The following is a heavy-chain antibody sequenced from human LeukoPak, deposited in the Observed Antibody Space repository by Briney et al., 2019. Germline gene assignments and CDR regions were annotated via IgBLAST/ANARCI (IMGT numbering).Heavy chain of an antibody. J-gene: IGHJ3*02. CDR2: ISWDGGST. CDR1: GFTFDDYA. Sequence: PGGSLRLSCAASGFTFDDYAMHWVRQAPGKGLEWVSLISWDGGSTYYADSVKGRFTISRDNSKNSLYLQMNSLIAEDTALYYCAKEGGKDAFDIWGQGTMVTVSS. CDR3: AKEGGKDAFDI. V-gene: IGHV3-43D*04. D-gene: IGHD3-16*01.